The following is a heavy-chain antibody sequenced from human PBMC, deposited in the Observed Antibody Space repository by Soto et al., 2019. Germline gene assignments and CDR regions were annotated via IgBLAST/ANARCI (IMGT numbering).Heavy chain of an antibody. D-gene: IGHD3-22*01. Sequence: GASVKVSCKASGGTFSSYAISWVRQAPGQGLEWMGGIIPIFGTANYAQKFQGRVTITADKSTSTAYMELSSLRSEDTAVYYCARVGDYYDSSGSDPWGQGTLVTVSS. CDR3: ARVGDYYDSSGSDP. CDR2: IIPIFGTA. CDR1: GGTFSSYA. J-gene: IGHJ5*02. V-gene: IGHV1-69*06.